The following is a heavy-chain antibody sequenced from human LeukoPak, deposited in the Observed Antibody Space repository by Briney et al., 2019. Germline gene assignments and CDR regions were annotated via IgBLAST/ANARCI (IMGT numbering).Heavy chain of an antibody. CDR2: IYYSGST. CDR3: ARVGYDILTGYWYYLDY. V-gene: IGHV4-59*01. J-gene: IGHJ4*02. Sequence: SETLSLTCTVSGGSISSYYWSWIRQPPGKGLEWIGYIYYSGSTNYNPSLKSRVTISVDTSKNQFSLKLSSVTAADTAVYYCARVGYDILTGYWYYLDYWGQGTLVTVSS. D-gene: IGHD3-9*01. CDR1: GGSISSYY.